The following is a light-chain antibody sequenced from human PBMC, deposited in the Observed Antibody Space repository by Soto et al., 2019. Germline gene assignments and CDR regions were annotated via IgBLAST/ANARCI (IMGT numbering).Light chain of an antibody. V-gene: IGLV1-44*01. CDR2: TNF. CDR3: AVWDDSLNGWV. CDR1: DSNIGSNT. Sequence: QSVLTQPPSASGTPGQNVTISCSGSDSNIGSNTVNWYQQVPGTAPKLLIYTNFRRPSGVPDRFSGSKSVTSASLAISGLQSEDEAHYYCAVWDDSLNGWVFGGGTKVTVL. J-gene: IGLJ3*02.